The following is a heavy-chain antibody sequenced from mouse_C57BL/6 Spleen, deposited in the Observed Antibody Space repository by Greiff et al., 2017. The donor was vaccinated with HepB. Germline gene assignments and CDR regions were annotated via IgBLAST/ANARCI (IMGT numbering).Heavy chain of an antibody. Sequence: EVQLVESGGGLVKPGGSLKLSCAASGFTFSDYGMHWVRQAPEKGLEWVAYISSGSSTIYYADTVKGRFTISRDNAKNTLFLQMTSLRSEVTAMYYCERIYGNYAYWYFDVWGTGTTVTVSS. D-gene: IGHD2-1*01. CDR2: ISSGSSTI. V-gene: IGHV5-17*01. CDR1: GFTFSDYG. J-gene: IGHJ1*03. CDR3: ERIYGNYAYWYFDV.